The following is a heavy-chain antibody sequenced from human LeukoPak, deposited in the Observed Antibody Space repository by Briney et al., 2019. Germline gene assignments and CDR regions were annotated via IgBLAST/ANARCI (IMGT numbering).Heavy chain of an antibody. CDR2: IYPGDSDT. D-gene: IGHD3-22*01. V-gene: IGHV5-51*01. CDR1: GYSFRDYW. Sequence: GESLKISCKGFGYSFRDYWIGWVRQMPGKGLEWMGIIYPGDSDTRYSPSFQGQVTISADKSISTAYLQWSSLKASDTAMYYCARLTYYYDSSGLPGSYYFDYWGQGTLVTVSS. CDR3: ARLTYYYDSSGLPGSYYFDY. J-gene: IGHJ4*02.